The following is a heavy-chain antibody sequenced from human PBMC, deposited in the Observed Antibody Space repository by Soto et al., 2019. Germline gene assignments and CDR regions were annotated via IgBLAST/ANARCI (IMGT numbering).Heavy chain of an antibody. D-gene: IGHD2-15*01. Sequence: ASETLSLTCTVSGGSISSGDYYWSWIRQPPGKGLEWIGYIYYSGSTYYNPSLKSRVTISVDTSKNQFSLKLSSVTAADTAVYYCAREGDCSGGSCYSHWFDPWGQGTLVTVSS. J-gene: IGHJ5*02. CDR2: IYYSGST. CDR3: AREGDCSGGSCYSHWFDP. CDR1: GGSISSGDYY. V-gene: IGHV4-30-4*01.